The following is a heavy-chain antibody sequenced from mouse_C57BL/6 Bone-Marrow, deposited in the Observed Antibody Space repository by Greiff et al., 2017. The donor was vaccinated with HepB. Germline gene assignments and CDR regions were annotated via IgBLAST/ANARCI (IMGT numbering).Heavy chain of an antibody. CDR3: TDIYYDYPFAY. V-gene: IGHV6-3*01. J-gene: IGHJ3*01. D-gene: IGHD2-4*01. CDR1: GFTFSNYW. Sequence: EVKLVESGGGLVQPGGSMKLSCVASGFTFSNYWMNWVRQSPEKGLEWVAQIRLKSDNYATHYAESVKGRFTISRDDSKSSVYLQMNNLRAEDTGIYYCTDIYYDYPFAYWGQGTLVTVSA. CDR2: IRLKSDNYAT.